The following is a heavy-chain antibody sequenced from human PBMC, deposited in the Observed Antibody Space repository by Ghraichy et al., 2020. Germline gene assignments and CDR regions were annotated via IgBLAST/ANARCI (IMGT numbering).Heavy chain of an antibody. Sequence: GGSLRLSCAASGFTFSSYAMSWVRQAPGKGLEWVSAISGSGGSTYYADSVKGWFTISRDNSKNTLYLQMNSLRAEDTAVYYCAKDRYYDILTGYPGAFDYWGQGTLVTVSS. CDR1: GFTFSSYA. V-gene: IGHV3-23*01. D-gene: IGHD3-9*01. J-gene: IGHJ4*02. CDR3: AKDRYYDILTGYPGAFDY. CDR2: ISGSGGST.